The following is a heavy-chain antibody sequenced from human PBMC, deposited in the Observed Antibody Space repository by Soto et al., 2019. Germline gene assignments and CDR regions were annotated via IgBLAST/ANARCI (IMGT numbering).Heavy chain of an antibody. Sequence: QVQLQESGPGLVKPSETLSLTCTVSGGSIHNYYWSWIRQPPGKTLEWLGYVYYTGTTIYNPSLESRVAISVDMSKNHFSLRLTCVTAADTAVYYCARAGLWFGDFDHWGQGAPVIVSS. CDR1: GGSIHNYY. V-gene: IGHV4-59*01. D-gene: IGHD3-10*01. J-gene: IGHJ4*02. CDR3: ARAGLWFGDFDH. CDR2: VYYTGTT.